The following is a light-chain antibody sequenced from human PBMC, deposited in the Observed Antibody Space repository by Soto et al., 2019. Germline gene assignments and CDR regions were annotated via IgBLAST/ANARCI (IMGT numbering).Light chain of an antibody. CDR2: EVN. Sequence: QSVLTQPASVSGSPGQSVTISCTGASSDVGGNDYVSWYQQHPGKAPKLILYEVNNRPSGVSNHFSGSKSGNTASLIISGLQADDEADYYCSSYSTTSTLVFGSATKLTVL. V-gene: IGLV2-14*01. CDR3: SSYSTTSTLV. J-gene: IGLJ1*01. CDR1: SSDVGGNDY.